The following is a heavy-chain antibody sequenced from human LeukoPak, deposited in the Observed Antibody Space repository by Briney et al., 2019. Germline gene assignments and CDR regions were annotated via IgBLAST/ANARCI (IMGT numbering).Heavy chain of an antibody. CDR1: RFAFSQAW. J-gene: IGHJ6*02. CDR3: VKGLVKGYYCGMDV. Sequence: GGSLRLSCVASRFAFSQAWMSWVRQAPGKGLEWVSLISGDGGRTYYADSVKGRFTISRDKSINSLYLQMNSLRTEDTALYYCVKGLVKGYYCGMDVWGQGTTVTVSS. D-gene: IGHD3/OR15-3a*01. CDR2: ISGDGGRT. V-gene: IGHV3-43*02.